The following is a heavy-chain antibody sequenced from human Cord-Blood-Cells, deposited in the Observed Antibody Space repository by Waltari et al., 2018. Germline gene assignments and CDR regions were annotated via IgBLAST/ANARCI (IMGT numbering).Heavy chain of an antibody. CDR3: ARPRGSYYAFDI. CDR2: IYYSGST. J-gene: IGHJ3*02. D-gene: IGHD1-26*01. V-gene: IGHV4-39*01. CDR1: GGSISSSSYY. Sequence: QLQLQESGPGLVKPSEPLFLTCTVPGGSISSSSYYWGWIRQPPGQGLEWLGNIYYSGSTYYNPSLKSRVTISVDTSKNQFSLKLSSVTAADTAVYYCARPRGSYYAFDIWGQGTMVTVSS.